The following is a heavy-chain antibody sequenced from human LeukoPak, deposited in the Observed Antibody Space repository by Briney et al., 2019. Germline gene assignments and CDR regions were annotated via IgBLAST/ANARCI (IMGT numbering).Heavy chain of an antibody. D-gene: IGHD6-13*01. V-gene: IGHV3-30*02. CDR3: AKGPGDSSLTSHSPHIN. J-gene: IGHJ4*02. Sequence: PGGSLRLSCAASGFTFSSYGMHWVRQAPGKGLEWVAFIRYDGSNKYYADSVKGRFTISRDNSKNMLYLQMNSLRAEDTAVYYCAKGPGDSSLTSHSPHINWGQGTLVTVSS. CDR2: IRYDGSNK. CDR1: GFTFSSYG.